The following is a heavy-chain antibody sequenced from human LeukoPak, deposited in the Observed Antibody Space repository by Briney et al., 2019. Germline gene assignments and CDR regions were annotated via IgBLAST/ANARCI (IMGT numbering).Heavy chain of an antibody. CDR1: GYTFTSYD. V-gene: IGHV1-8*01. CDR3: ARGLGYSSGWLFDY. Sequence: ASVKVSCRASGYTFTSYDINWVRQATGQGLEWMGWMNPNSGNTGYAQKFQGRVTMTRNTSISTAYMELSSLRSEDTAVYYCARGLGYSSGWLFDYWGQGTLVTVSS. D-gene: IGHD6-19*01. J-gene: IGHJ4*02. CDR2: MNPNSGNT.